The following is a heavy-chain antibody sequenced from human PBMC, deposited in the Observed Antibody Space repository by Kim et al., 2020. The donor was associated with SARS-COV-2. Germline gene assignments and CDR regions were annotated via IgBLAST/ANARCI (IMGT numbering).Heavy chain of an antibody. V-gene: IGHV4-34*01. D-gene: IGHD3-16*02. Sequence: SRVTISVDTSKNQFSLKLSSGTAADTAVYYCARGLRSYVWGSYRSYYFDYWGQGTLVTVSS. J-gene: IGHJ4*02. CDR3: ARGLRSYVWGSYRSYYFDY.